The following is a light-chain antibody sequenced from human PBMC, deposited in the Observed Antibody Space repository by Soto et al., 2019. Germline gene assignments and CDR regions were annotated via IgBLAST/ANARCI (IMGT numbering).Light chain of an antibody. V-gene: IGKV3-20*01. CDR2: GAS. CDR3: QQHGSSPQT. Sequence: EIVLTQSPGTLSLSPGERATLSCRASQSVSSRSLAWYQQKPGQAPRLLIYGASSRATGIPDRFSGSGSGTDFTLTISRLEPEDFAVYYCQQHGSSPQTFGQGTKLEIK. CDR1: QSVSSRS. J-gene: IGKJ2*01.